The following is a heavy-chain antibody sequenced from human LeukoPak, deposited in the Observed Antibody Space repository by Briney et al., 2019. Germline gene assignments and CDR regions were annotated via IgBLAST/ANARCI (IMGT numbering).Heavy chain of an antibody. D-gene: IGHD5-24*01. CDR3: ARYLNYANYGMDG. CDR2: IFYSGRT. Sequence: TLSLPCTVSGGSISSGGYYWCWSRPHPGKGLGWIGYIFYSGRTYYTASLKSRVTISVDTSKNQFSLELSCVTAEDTAVYYYARYLNYANYGMDGWGQATTATV. CDR1: GGSISSGGYY. V-gene: IGHV4-31*03. J-gene: IGHJ6*02.